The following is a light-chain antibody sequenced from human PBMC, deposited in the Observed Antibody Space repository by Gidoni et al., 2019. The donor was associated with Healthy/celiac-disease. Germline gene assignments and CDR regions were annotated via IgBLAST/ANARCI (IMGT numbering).Light chain of an antibody. CDR2: GAS. CDR3: QQYGSSPPWT. V-gene: IGKV3-20*01. J-gene: IGKJ1*01. Sequence: EIVLTQSPGTLSLSPGERATLSGRASPSVSSSYLAWYQQQPGQAPRLLIYGASSRATGIPGRVSGSGYGTDFTLTISRLEPEDFAVYYCQQYGSSPPWTFGQGTKVEIK. CDR1: PSVSSSY.